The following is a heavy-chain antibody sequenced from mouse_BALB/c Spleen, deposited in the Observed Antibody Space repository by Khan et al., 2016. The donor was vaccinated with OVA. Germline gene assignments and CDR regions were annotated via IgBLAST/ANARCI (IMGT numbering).Heavy chain of an antibody. V-gene: IGHV9-3-1*01. CDR3: ARANSYWYFDV. D-gene: IGHD4-1*02. J-gene: IGHJ1*01. CDR2: INTYTGQP. CDR1: GYTFTNYG. Sequence: QIQLVQSGPELKKPGETVKISCKASGYTFTNYGMNWVKQAPGKGLKWMGWINTYTGQPTYADDFKGRFAFSLETSARTAYLQINNLKNEDTATXFWARANSYWYFDVWGAGTTVTVSS.